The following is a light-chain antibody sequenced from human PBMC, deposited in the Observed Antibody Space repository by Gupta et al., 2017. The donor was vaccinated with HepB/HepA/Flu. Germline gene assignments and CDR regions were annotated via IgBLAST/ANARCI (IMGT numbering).Light chain of an antibody. CDR1: RSNIGSNA. CDR2: NND. V-gene: IGLV1-44*01. CDR3: EAWDDSLNGLYV. Sequence: SVLTPPPSVSGTPGQRVTISCSGGRSNIGSNAVKWYQQLPEAAPKLLIHNNDQRPSGVPDRFSGSKSGTSAALAISGLQSEDEADYYCEAWDDSLNGLYVFGTGTKVTVL. J-gene: IGLJ1*01.